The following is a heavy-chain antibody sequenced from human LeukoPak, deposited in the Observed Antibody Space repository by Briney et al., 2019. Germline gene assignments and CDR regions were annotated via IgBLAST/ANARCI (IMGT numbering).Heavy chain of an antibody. J-gene: IGHJ6*03. Sequence: ASVKVSCKASGYTFTGYYMHWVRQAPGQGLEWMGWINPNSGGTNYEQRFQDRVTITRNTSISTAYMELSSLRSEDTAVYYCARGRSGSYYYYYYYYMDVWGKGTTVTVSS. CDR3: ARGRSGSYYYYYYYYMDV. CDR1: GYTFTGYY. D-gene: IGHD1-26*01. V-gene: IGHV1-2*02. CDR2: INPNSGGT.